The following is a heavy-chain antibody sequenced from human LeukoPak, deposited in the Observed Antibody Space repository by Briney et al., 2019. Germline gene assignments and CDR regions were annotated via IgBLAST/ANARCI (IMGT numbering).Heavy chain of an antibody. CDR3: AREGEGGDFDY. D-gene: IGHD3-16*01. J-gene: IGHJ4*02. Sequence: GGSLRLSCAASGFTFSSYGMHWVRQAPGKGLEWVAVISYDGSNKYYADSVKGRFTISRDNSKNTLYLQMNSLRAEDTAVYYCAREGEGGDFDYWGQGTLVTVSS. CDR1: GFTFSSYG. V-gene: IGHV3-30*03. CDR2: ISYDGSNK.